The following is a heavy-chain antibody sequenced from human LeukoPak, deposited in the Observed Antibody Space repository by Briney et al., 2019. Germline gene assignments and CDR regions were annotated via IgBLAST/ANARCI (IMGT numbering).Heavy chain of an antibody. J-gene: IGHJ4*02. CDR3: ARLGYSGYGDFYYFDY. Sequence: GRSLRLSCAVSGFTFSSYGMHWVRQAPGKGLEWVAVIWYDGSNRYYADSVKGRFTISRDNSKNTLYLQMNSLRAEDTAVYYCARLGYSGYGDFYYFDYWGQGTLVTVSS. D-gene: IGHD5-12*01. CDR1: GFTFSSYG. V-gene: IGHV3-33*01. CDR2: IWYDGSNR.